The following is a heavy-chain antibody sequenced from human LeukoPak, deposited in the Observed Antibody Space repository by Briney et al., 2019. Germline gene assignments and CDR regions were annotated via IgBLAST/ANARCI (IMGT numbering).Heavy chain of an antibody. Sequence: GESLKISCKGSGYSFTSYWFGWVRQMPGKGLEWMGIIYPCESDTRYSPSFQGQVTILPDKSIRTAYLQLSSLKASDTAMYYCARPGGLDKGFDYWGQGTLVTVSS. CDR2: IYPCESDT. CDR3: ARPGGLDKGFDY. D-gene: IGHD1-26*01. V-gene: IGHV5-51*01. CDR1: GYSFTSYW. J-gene: IGHJ4*02.